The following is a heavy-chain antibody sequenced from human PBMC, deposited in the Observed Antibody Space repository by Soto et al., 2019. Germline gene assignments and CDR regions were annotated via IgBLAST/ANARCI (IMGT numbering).Heavy chain of an antibody. Sequence: SETLSLTCTVSGDSISRSSYYWAWIRQPPGKGLEWIGSINYSGSSYYKPSLKSRVAIFVDTSKNQFSLMLSSVTAADTAVYYCVRELAGNTDYWGQGTLVTVSS. CDR3: VRELAGNTDY. J-gene: IGHJ4*02. D-gene: IGHD6-13*01. CDR2: INYSGSS. V-gene: IGHV4-39*02. CDR1: GDSISRSSYY.